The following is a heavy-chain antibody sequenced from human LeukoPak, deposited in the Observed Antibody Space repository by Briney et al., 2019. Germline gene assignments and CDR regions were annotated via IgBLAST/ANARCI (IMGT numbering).Heavy chain of an antibody. CDR2: IYYSGRT. CDR3: ARRRYYDGSGYLE. V-gene: IGHV4-39*01. Sequence: SETLSLTCSVSGDSFSRSDSYWDWIRQPPGTGLEWIGTIYYSGRTYYSPSLKSRVTMSVDPSNNQFSPTLRPVTAADTAVYYCARRRYYDGSGYLEWGQGTLLSVSS. CDR1: GDSFSRSDSY. J-gene: IGHJ1*01. D-gene: IGHD3-22*01.